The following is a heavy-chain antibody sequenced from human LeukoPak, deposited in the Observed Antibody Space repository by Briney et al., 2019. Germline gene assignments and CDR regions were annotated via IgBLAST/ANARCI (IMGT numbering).Heavy chain of an antibody. Sequence: TSETLSLTCTVSGGSISSSSYYWGWIRQPPGKGLEWIGSIYYSGSTYYNPSLKSRVTISVDTSKNQFSLKLSSVTAADTAVYYCAKTGYCSSTSCYYFDYWGQGTLVTVSS. D-gene: IGHD2-2*01. J-gene: IGHJ4*02. CDR3: AKTGYCSSTSCYYFDY. CDR2: IYYSGST. CDR1: GGSISSSSYY. V-gene: IGHV4-39*07.